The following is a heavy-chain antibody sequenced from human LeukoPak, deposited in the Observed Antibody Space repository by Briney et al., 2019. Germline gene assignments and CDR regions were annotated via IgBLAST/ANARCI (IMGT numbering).Heavy chain of an antibody. CDR3: ARMICGGGGSCYYDY. D-gene: IGHD2-15*01. J-gene: IGHJ4*02. CDR1: GGSFSGYY. CDR2: INHSGST. V-gene: IGHV4-34*01. Sequence: SETLSLTCAVYGGSFSGYYWSWIRQPPGKGLEWIGEINHSGSTNYYPSLKSRVTISVDTSKNQFSLKLSSVTAADTAVYYCARMICGGGGSCYYDYWGQGTLVTVSS.